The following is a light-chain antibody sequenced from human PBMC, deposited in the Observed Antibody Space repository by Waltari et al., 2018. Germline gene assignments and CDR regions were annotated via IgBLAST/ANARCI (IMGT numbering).Light chain of an antibody. CDR3: QKYNSALQLT. V-gene: IGKV1-27*01. J-gene: IGKJ4*01. CDR1: QGISNY. CDR2: VAS. Sequence: DIQMTQSPSSLSASVGDRVTIPCRASQGISNYLAWYQQKPGKVPKLLIYVASTLQSGVPSRFSGSGSGTDFTLTISSLQPEDVATYYCQKYNSALQLTFGGGTKVEIK.